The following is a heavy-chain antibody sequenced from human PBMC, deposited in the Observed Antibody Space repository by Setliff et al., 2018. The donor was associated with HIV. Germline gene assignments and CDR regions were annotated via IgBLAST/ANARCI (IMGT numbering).Heavy chain of an antibody. J-gene: IGHJ5*02. CDR1: GGTFSSYV. Sequence: SVKVSCKASGGTFSSYVISWVRQAPGQGLEWMGGIIPIFGTANYAQKFQGRVTITADESTSTAYMELSSLRSDNTAVYYCARDFSGQQLVGGWFDPWGQGTLVTVSS. V-gene: IGHV1-69*13. D-gene: IGHD6-13*01. CDR3: ARDFSGQQLVGGWFDP. CDR2: IIPIFGTA.